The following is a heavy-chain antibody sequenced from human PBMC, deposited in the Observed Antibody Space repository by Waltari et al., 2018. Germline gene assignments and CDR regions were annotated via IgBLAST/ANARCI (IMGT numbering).Heavy chain of an antibody. V-gene: IGHV7-4-1*02. D-gene: IGHD2-2*01. CDR1: GYIFTHSA. CDR3: TREVVPAATIVVNWFDP. CDR2: IITSTGNP. Sequence: QVQLVQSGSELKKPGASGKISCKSSGYIFTHSARNWVRQAPGQGLELMGCIITSTGNPTYAQGFTGRFVFSLDTSVSTAYLEINNRKAEDTAVYYCTREVVPAATIVVNWFDPWGQGTLVTVSS. J-gene: IGHJ5*02.